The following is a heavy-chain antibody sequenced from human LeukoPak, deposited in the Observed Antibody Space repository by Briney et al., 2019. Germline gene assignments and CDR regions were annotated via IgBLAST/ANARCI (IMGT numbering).Heavy chain of an antibody. J-gene: IGHJ4*02. CDR2: ISSSSSYI. CDR3: ARVAVVAAKPHHFDY. D-gene: IGHD2-15*01. V-gene: IGHV3-21*01. CDR1: GFTFSSYS. Sequence: GGSLRLSCVASGFTFSSYSMNWVRQAPGKGLEWVSSISSSSSYIYYADSVKGRFTIPRDNAKNSLYLQMNSLRAEDTAVYYCARVAVVAAKPHHFDYWGQGTLVTVSS.